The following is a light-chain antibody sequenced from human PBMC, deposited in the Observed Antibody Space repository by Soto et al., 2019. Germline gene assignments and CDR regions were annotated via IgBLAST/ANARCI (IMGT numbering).Light chain of an antibody. CDR1: SSNVGGYNY. CDR2: EVS. J-gene: IGLJ1*01. CDR3: SSYTSRSTLDYV. V-gene: IGLV2-14*01. Sequence: QSALTQPASVSGSPGQSIPFSCIGTSSNVGGYNYVSWYQQHPGKAPKLMIYEVSNRPSGVSNRFSGSKSGNTASLTISGLQAEDEADYYCSSYTSRSTLDYVFGSGTKLTVL.